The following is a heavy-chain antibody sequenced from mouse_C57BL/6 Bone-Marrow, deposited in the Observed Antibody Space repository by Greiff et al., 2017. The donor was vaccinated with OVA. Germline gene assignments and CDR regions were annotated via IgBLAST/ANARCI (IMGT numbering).Heavy chain of an antibody. Sequence: VQLQQSGPGLVQPSQSLSITCTVSGFSLTSYGVHWVRQSPGKGLEWLGVIWSGGSTDYNAAFISRLSISKDNSKSQVFFKMNRLQADDTAIYYCARRGDGYYGDAMDYWGQGTSVTVSS. CDR3: ARRGDGYYGDAMDY. J-gene: IGHJ4*01. D-gene: IGHD2-3*01. CDR2: IWSGGST. V-gene: IGHV2-2*01. CDR1: GFSLTSYG.